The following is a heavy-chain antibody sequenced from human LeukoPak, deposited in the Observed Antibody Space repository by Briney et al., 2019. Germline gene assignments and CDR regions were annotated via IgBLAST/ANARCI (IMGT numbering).Heavy chain of an antibody. Sequence: PGGSLRLSCAASGFTLTNYEMNWVRQAPGKGLGWISYISPSGTTIYYADSVKGRFTISRDDATNSLYLQMNSLRVEDTAFYYCTSSLSVGYYAYWGQGTLVTVSS. CDR2: ISPSGTTI. V-gene: IGHV3-48*03. J-gene: IGHJ4*02. D-gene: IGHD1-26*01. CDR1: GFTLTNYE. CDR3: TSSLSVGYYAY.